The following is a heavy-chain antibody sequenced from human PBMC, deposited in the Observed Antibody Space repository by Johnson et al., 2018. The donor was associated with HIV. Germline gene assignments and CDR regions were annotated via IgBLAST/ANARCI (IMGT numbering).Heavy chain of an antibody. Sequence: QMQLVESGGGVVQPGRSLRLSCAASGFTFSSYAMHWVRQAPGKGLEWVAVISYDGSNKYYADSVKGRFTISRDDSRNTLSMQMNGLKTEDTDVYYCTTDRGKWELGFSAFDIWGQGTVVAVSS. CDR3: TTDRGKWELGFSAFDI. V-gene: IGHV3-30-3*01. J-gene: IGHJ3*02. CDR2: ISYDGSNK. CDR1: GFTFSSYA. D-gene: IGHD1-26*01.